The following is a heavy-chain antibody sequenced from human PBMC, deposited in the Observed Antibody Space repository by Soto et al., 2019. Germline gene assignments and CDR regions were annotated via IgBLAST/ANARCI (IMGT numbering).Heavy chain of an antibody. CDR1: GFIFSSDW. J-gene: IGHJ4*02. CDR3: AHFDSFIDY. CDR2: IDTDGSGT. D-gene: IGHD3-9*01. V-gene: IGHV3-74*01. Sequence: GGSLRLSCAASGFIFSSDWMHWVRQAPGKGPVWVSRIDTDGSGTTYADSVKGRFTISRDNARNTVYLQMNSLRAEDTAVYYCAHFDSFIDYWGQLTLATVSS.